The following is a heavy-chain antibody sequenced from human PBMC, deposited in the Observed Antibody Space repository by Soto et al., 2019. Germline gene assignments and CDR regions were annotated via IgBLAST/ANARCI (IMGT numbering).Heavy chain of an antibody. CDR2: IYPGDSDT. CDR1: GYSFTSYW. V-gene: IGHV5-51*01. D-gene: IGHD6-6*01. CDR3: ASYSSSPSYYYGMDV. Sequence: GESLKISCKGSGYSFTSYWIGWVRQMPGKGLEWMGIIYPGDSDTRYSPSFQGQVTISADKSISTAYLQWSSLKASDTAMYYCASYSSSPSYYYGMDVWGQGTTVTVSS. J-gene: IGHJ6*02.